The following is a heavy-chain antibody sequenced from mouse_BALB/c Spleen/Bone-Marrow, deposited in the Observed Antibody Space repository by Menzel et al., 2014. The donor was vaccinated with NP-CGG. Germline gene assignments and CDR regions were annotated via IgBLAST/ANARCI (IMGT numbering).Heavy chain of an antibody. CDR2: IYPGSGNT. Sequence: VQLQQSGPELVKPGASVKVSCKASGYTFTDYYINWVKQKPGQGLEWIGWIYPGSGNTKYNEKFKGKATLTVDTSSSTAYMQLSSLTSGDTAVYFCAREGYGNSYYFDYWGQGTTLTVSS. CDR1: GYTFTDYY. V-gene: IGHV1-84*02. D-gene: IGHD2-10*02. CDR3: AREGYGNSYYFDY. J-gene: IGHJ2*01.